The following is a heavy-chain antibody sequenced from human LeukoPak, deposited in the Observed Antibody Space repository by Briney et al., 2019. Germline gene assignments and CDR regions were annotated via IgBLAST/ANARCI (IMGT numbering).Heavy chain of an antibody. V-gene: IGHV4-59*01. CDR1: GGSISSYY. Sequence: SETLPLTCTVSGGSISSYYWSWIRQAPGKGLEWIGYVYYSGSTNYNPSLKSRVTISVDTSKNQFSLKLSSVTAADTAVYYCARSELLWFGGVNSGFDYWGQGTLVTVSS. J-gene: IGHJ4*02. D-gene: IGHD3-10*01. CDR3: ARSELLWFGGVNSGFDY. CDR2: VYYSGST.